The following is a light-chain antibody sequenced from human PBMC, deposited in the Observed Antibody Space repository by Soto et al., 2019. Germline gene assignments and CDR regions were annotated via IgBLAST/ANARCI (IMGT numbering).Light chain of an antibody. CDR2: DVN. V-gene: IGLV2-14*01. J-gene: IGLJ2*01. Sequence: QSALTQPASVSGSPGQSITISCTGTSSDVGGYNYVSWYQQHPGKAPKLMIYDVNTRPSGVSNRFSGSKSGNTASLTISGLEDEDEADYSCSSYTSSISFGGGTKLTVL. CDR3: SSYTSSIS. CDR1: SSDVGGYNY.